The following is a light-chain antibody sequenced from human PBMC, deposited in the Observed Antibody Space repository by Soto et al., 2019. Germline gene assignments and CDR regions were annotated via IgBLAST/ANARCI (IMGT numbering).Light chain of an antibody. J-gene: IGLJ1*01. V-gene: IGLV2-14*03. CDR1: SSDVGHYNY. Sequence: QSALTQPASVSGSPGQSITISCTGTSSDVGHYNYVSWYQQHPGNAPKLVIYDVSIRASGVSARFSGSKSGNTASLTISGLQAEDEADYYCCSYTTTTSRVFGTGTKLTVL. CDR3: CSYTTTTSRV. CDR2: DVS.